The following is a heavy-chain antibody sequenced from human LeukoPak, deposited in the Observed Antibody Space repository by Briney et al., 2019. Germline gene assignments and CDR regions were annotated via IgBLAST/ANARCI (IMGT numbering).Heavy chain of an antibody. J-gene: IGHJ5*02. V-gene: IGHV1-69*05. D-gene: IGHD3-10*02. CDR3: ARVFKHWFDP. Sequence: SVKVSCKASGGTSSSYAISWVRQAPGQGLEWMGGIIPIFGTANYAQKFQGRITITTDESTSTAYMELSSLRSEDTAVYYCARVFKHWFDPWGQGTLVTVSS. CDR1: GGTSSSYA. CDR2: IIPIFGTA.